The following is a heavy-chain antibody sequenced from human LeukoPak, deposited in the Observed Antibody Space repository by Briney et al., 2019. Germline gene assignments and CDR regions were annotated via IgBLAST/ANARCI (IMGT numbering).Heavy chain of an antibody. V-gene: IGHV3-23*01. CDR1: GFTFSDYA. CDR2: ISGSGSST. J-gene: IGHJ6*02. D-gene: IGHD6-13*01. Sequence: SGASLRLSCAASGFTFSDYAMSWVRQAPGKGLEWVSGISGSGSSTYYEDSVKGRFTISRDNSKSTLYLQMNSLTVEDTTVFYWVKHKGEFAKNSAGFQYGMDVWGQGTAVTVSS. CDR3: VKHKGEFAKNSAGFQYGMDV.